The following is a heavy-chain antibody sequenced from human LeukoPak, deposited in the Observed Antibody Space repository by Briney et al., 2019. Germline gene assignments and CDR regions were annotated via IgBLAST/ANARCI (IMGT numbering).Heavy chain of an antibody. J-gene: IGHJ4*02. Sequence: GGSLRLSCAASGFTFSNYGMHWVRQAPSKGLEWAAVIWYDGSNKYYADSVKGRFTISRDNSKNTLYLQMNSLRAEDTAVYYCAKDYPYDSSGYGFDYWGQGTLVTVSS. CDR1: GFTFSNYG. CDR3: AKDYPYDSSGYGFDY. D-gene: IGHD3-22*01. CDR2: IWYDGSNK. V-gene: IGHV3-33*06.